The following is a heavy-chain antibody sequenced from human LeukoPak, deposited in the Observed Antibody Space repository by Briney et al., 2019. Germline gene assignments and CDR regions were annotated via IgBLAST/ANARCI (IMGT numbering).Heavy chain of an antibody. V-gene: IGHV3-30*03. Sequence: GGSLRLSCVASGFTFSTYDMHWVRQAPGKGLEWVAVISHDGNNKYYVDSVKGRFTISRDNSKNTLYLQMNTLRVEDTAVYYCARDWGNWGYGWYFDHWGQGTLVTVSS. D-gene: IGHD7-27*01. J-gene: IGHJ4*02. CDR2: ISHDGNNK. CDR3: ARDWGNWGYGWYFDH. CDR1: GFTFSTYD.